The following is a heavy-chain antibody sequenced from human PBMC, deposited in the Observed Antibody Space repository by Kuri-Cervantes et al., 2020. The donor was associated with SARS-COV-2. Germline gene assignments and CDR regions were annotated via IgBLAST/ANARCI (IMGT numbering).Heavy chain of an antibody. CDR2: ISSSSSYI. CDR1: GFTFSSYS. D-gene: IGHD5-12*01. Sequence: GESLKISCAASGFTFSSYSMNWVRQAPGKGLEWVSSISSSSSYIYYADSVKGRFTISRDNAKNSLYLQMNSLRAEDTAVYYCATASGYDYGDYWGQGTLVTCYS. J-gene: IGHJ4*02. V-gene: IGHV3-21*01. CDR3: ATASGYDYGDY.